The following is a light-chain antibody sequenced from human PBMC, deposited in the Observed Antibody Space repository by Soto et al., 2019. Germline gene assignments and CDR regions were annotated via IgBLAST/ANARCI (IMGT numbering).Light chain of an antibody. J-gene: IGLJ2*01. V-gene: IGLV1-40*01. CDR3: QSHDTTLSGHVV. CDR1: SSNIGAGYD. CDR2: GNS. Sequence: QAVVTQPPSVSGAPGQRVTISCTGSSSNIGAGYDVHWYQQVPGTAPKLLIYGNSNRPSGVPDRLSGSKSGTSASLAIIGLQAEDEADYYCQSHDTTLSGHVVFGGGTQLTVL.